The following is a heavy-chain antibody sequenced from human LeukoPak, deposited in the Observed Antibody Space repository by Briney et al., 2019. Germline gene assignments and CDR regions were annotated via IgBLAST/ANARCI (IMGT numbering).Heavy chain of an antibody. V-gene: IGHV1-2*02. CDR3: ASLGSGSPYYYGMDV. CDR2: INPTMGGT. D-gene: IGHD3-10*01. CDR1: GYTFTEYD. Sequence: ASVKVSCKASGYTFTEYDIQWVRQAPGQGLEWMGWINPTMGGTYYAQKLQGRVTMTRDTSITTAYMEVSRLRSDDTAVYYCASLGSGSPYYYGMDVWGQGTTVTVSS. J-gene: IGHJ6*02.